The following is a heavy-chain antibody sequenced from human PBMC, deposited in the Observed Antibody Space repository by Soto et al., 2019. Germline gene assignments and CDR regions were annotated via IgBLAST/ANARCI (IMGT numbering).Heavy chain of an antibody. CDR1: GYSFTDYW. D-gene: IGHD6-19*01. V-gene: IGHV5-51*01. CDR2: ISPGDSNT. Sequence: GGCLKISCKGSGYSFTDYWIAWVRQMPGKGLEWMWVISPGDSNTRYSPSFQGQVTFSADNSLNTAYLQWNTLRASDTAIYYCARRTYESGWRHYFDYWGQGTLVTASS. J-gene: IGHJ4*02. CDR3: ARRTYESGWRHYFDY.